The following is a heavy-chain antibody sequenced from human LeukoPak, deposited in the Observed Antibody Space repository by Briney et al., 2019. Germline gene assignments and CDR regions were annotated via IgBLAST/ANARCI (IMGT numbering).Heavy chain of an antibody. V-gene: IGHV4-59*01. J-gene: IGHJ4*02. CDR1: GGSISSYY. CDR2: IYYSGST. D-gene: IGHD6-13*01. CDR3: ARMGIAAAGSQGEIDY. Sequence: PETLSLTCTVSGGSISSYYWSWIRQPPGKGLEWIGYIYYSGSTNYNPSLKSRVTISVDTSKNQFSLKLSSVTAADTAVYYCARMGIAAAGSQGEIDYWGQGTLVTVSS.